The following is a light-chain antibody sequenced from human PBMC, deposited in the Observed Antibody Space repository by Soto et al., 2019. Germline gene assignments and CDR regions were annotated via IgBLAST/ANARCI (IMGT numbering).Light chain of an antibody. CDR2: GAS. Sequence: EIVMTQSPATLSVSPGERATLCCRASQSVSSNLAWYQQKPGQAPRLIIYGASTRATGIPARFSGSGSGTDFTLTISRLEPEDFAVYYCQQYGSSPLTFGGGTKVDIK. J-gene: IGKJ4*01. CDR1: QSVSSN. CDR3: QQYGSSPLT. V-gene: IGKV3-15*01.